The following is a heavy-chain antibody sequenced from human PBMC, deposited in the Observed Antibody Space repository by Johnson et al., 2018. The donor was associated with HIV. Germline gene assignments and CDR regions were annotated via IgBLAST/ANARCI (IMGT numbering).Heavy chain of an antibody. CDR2: FYSGGST. V-gene: IGHV3-66*01. CDR3: ARDLGVATAKVNAFDI. D-gene: IGHD5-12*01. Sequence: VQLVESGGGLVQPGGSLRLSCAASGFTVSSNYMSWVRQAPGKGLEWVSVFYSGGSTYYADSVKGRFTISRDNSKNTLYLQMNSLRAEDTAVYYCARDLGVATAKVNAFDIWGQGTMVTVSS. J-gene: IGHJ3*02. CDR1: GFTVSSNY.